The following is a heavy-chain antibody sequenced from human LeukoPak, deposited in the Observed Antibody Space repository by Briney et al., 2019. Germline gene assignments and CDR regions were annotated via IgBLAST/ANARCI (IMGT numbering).Heavy chain of an antibody. J-gene: IGHJ5*02. CDR2: ISYDGSNK. CDR3: AKDHSYVGYSRGWYPWFDP. V-gene: IGHV3-30*18. CDR1: GFTFSSYG. D-gene: IGHD6-19*01. Sequence: GGSLRLSCAASGFTFSSYGMHWVRQAPGKGLEWVAVISYDGSNKYYADSVKGRFTISRDNSKNTLYLQMNSLRAEDTAVYYCAKDHSYVGYSRGWYPWFDPWGQGTLVTVSS.